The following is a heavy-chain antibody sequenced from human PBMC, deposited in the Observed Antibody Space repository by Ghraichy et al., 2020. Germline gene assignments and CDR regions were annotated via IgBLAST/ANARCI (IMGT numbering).Heavy chain of an antibody. V-gene: IGHV1-2*02. D-gene: IGHD6-19*01. CDR1: GYTFAGYY. Sequence: ASVKVSCTASGYTFAGYYMHWVRQAPGQGLEWMGCINPNSGVTDYALQYEGRVTMTTDTSVSTAYMDLSSLRSDDTAVYYFARGYTSGSLGYWGQGTLVTVSS. CDR3: ARGYTSGSLGY. CDR2: INPNSGVT. J-gene: IGHJ4*02.